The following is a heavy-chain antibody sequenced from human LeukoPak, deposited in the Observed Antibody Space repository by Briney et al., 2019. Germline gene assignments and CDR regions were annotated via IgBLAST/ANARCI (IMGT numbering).Heavy chain of an antibody. CDR3: ARGQRYFDWLLSTHKNWFDP. Sequence: SETLSLTCAVYGGSFSGYYWSWIRQPPGKWLEWIGEINHSGSTNYNPSLKSRVTISVDTSKNQFSLRLSSVTAADTAVYYCARGQRYFDWLLSTHKNWFDPWGQGTLVTVSS. V-gene: IGHV4-34*01. J-gene: IGHJ5*02. CDR2: INHSGST. D-gene: IGHD3-9*01. CDR1: GGSFSGYY.